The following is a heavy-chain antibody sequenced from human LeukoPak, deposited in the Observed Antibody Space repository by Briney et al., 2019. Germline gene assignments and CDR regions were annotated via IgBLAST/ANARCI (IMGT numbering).Heavy chain of an antibody. D-gene: IGHD4-17*01. CDR3: AKEGRGDYDAFDI. J-gene: IGHJ3*02. CDR2: IYYSGST. CDR1: GGSISSSSYY. V-gene: IGHV4-39*06. Sequence: SETLSLTCTVSGGSISSSSYYWGWIRQPPGKGLEWIGSIYYSGSTYYNPSLKSRVTMSVDTSKNQFALRLSSVTAADTAVYYCAKEGRGDYDAFDIWGQGTMVTVSS.